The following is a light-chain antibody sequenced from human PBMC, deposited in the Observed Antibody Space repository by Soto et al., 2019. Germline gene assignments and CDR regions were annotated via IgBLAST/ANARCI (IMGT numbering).Light chain of an antibody. V-gene: IGKV3-20*01. CDR2: GAS. CDR1: QSVSSSY. J-gene: IGKJ5*01. Sequence: EIVLTQSPGTLSLSPGERATLSCRASQSVSSSYLAWYQQKPGQAPRLLIYGASSRATGIPDRFSGSGSGTDFTLTISRLEPEDFAVYYCQQYGSSPHHFGQGTRLEIK. CDR3: QQYGSSPHH.